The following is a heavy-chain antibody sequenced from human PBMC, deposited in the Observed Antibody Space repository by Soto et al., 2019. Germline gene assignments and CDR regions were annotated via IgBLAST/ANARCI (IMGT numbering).Heavy chain of an antibody. V-gene: IGHV4-39*01. CDR3: EVVRGVMPNNWFDP. CDR1: GGSISSSSYY. D-gene: IGHD3-10*01. Sequence: SETLSLTCTVSGGSISSSSYYWGWIRQPPGKGQEWIGSIYYSGSTYYNPSLKSQVTISVDTSKNKYSMKLSTETAADTAVYYCEVVRGVMPNNWFDPWGQGTLVT. J-gene: IGHJ5*02. CDR2: IYYSGST.